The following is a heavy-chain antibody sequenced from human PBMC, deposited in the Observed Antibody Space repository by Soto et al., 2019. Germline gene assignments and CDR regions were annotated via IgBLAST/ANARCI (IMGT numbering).Heavy chain of an antibody. V-gene: IGHV4-30-4*01. CDR1: GGSISSGDSY. J-gene: IGHJ4*02. Sequence: QVQLQESGPGLVKPSQTLSLTCTVSGGSISSGDSYWSWIRQPPGKGLEWIGYIYYRGSTYYNPSLKRRVTISGDTSKNQFSLKLSSVTAADTAVYYCARAKELRFLEWPYYLDYWGQGTLVTVSS. CDR3: ARAKELRFLEWPYYLDY. CDR2: IYYRGST. D-gene: IGHD3-3*01.